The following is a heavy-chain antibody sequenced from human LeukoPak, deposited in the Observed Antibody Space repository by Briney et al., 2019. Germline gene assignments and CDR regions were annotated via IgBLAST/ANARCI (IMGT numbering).Heavy chain of an antibody. J-gene: IGHJ6*03. D-gene: IGHD3-10*01. CDR1: GFTFSSYA. CDR2: ISGSGGST. Sequence: GGSLRLSCAASGFTFSSYAMSWVRQAPGKGLEWVSAISGSGGSTYYADSVKGRFTISRDNSKNTLYLQMNSLRAEDTAVYYCAKDLPDTPWLWFGESQYYYMDVWGKGTTVTVSS. CDR3: AKDLPDTPWLWFGESQYYYMDV. V-gene: IGHV3-23*01.